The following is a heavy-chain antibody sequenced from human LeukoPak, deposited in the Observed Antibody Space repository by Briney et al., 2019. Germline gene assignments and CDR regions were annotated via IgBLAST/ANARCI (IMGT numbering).Heavy chain of an antibody. V-gene: IGHV4-61*02. CDR2: IYTSGTT. Sequence: SETLSLTCTVSGGSISSGTYYWSWIRQPAGKGLEWIGRIYTSGTTNYNPSLKSRVTISVDTSKNQFSLKLSSVTAADTAVYYCARDGGSGWYDYWGQGILVTVSS. D-gene: IGHD6-19*01. CDR3: ARDGGSGWYDY. CDR1: GGSISSGTYY. J-gene: IGHJ4*02.